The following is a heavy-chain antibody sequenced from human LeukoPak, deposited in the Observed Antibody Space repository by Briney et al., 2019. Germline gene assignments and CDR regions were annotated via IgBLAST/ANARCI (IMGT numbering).Heavy chain of an antibody. V-gene: IGHV1-8*01. CDR2: MNPNSGNT. D-gene: IGHD5-18*01. J-gene: IGHJ5*02. CDR1: GYTFTSYD. CDR3: ARGPTWIQLWLRGGWFDP. Sequence: ASVKVSCKASGYTFTSYDINWVRQAIGQGLEWMGWMNPNSGNTGYAQKFQGRVTMTRNTSISTAYMELSSLRSEDTAVYYCARGPTWIQLWLRGGWFDPWGQGTLVTVSS.